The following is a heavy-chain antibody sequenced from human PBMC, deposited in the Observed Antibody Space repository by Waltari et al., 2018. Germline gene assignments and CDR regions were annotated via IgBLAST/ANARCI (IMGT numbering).Heavy chain of an antibody. CDR1: GYTFTGYY. Sequence: QVQLVQSGAEVKKPGASVKVSCKASGYTFTGYYMHWVRQAPGQGLEWMGRINPNSGGTNYAQKFQGRVTMTRDTSISTAYMELSRLRSDDTAVYYCARAPYCSSTSCPPEGYYYYGMDVWGQGTTVTVSS. D-gene: IGHD2-2*01. V-gene: IGHV1-2*06. J-gene: IGHJ6*02. CDR2: INPNSGGT. CDR3: ARAPYCSSTSCPPEGYYYYGMDV.